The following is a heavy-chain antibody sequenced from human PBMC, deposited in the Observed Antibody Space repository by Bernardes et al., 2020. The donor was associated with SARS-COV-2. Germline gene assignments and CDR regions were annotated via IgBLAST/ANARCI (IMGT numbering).Heavy chain of an antibody. CDR2: ISSSSSYI. V-gene: IGHV3-21*01. CDR1: GFTFSSYS. J-gene: IGHJ6*02. CDR3: ARVLDSSGYSQHHYYYGMDV. D-gene: IGHD3-22*01. Sequence: GGSLRLSCAASGFTFSSYSMNWVRQAPGKGLEWVSSISSSSSYIYYADSVKGRFTISRDNAKNSLYLQMNSLRAEDTAVYYCARVLDSSGYSQHHYYYGMDVWGQGTTVTVSS.